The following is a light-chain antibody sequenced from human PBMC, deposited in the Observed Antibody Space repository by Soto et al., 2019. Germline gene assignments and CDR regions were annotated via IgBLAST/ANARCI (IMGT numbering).Light chain of an antibody. CDR2: GVS. Sequence: EIVMTQSPATLSVSPWEIATLSCRASQSVSSNLAWYQQKPGQAPRLLIYGVSTRATGIPARFSGSGSGTEFTLTISSLQSEDFAVYYCQHYHNWPPWTFGQGTKVDIK. CDR1: QSVSSN. J-gene: IGKJ1*01. V-gene: IGKV3-15*01. CDR3: QHYHNWPPWT.